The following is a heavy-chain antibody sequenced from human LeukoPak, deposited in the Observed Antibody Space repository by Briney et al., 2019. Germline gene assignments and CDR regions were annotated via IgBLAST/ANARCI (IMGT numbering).Heavy chain of an antibody. D-gene: IGHD3-10*01. Sequence: GGSLRLSCAASGFTFSSYWMSWVRQAPGKGLEWVANIKQDGSEKYYVDSVKGRFTISRDNAKNSLYLQMNSLRAEDTAVYYCARDRLQWFGELFDYWGQGTLVTVSS. CDR1: GFTFSSYW. J-gene: IGHJ4*02. V-gene: IGHV3-7*01. CDR2: IKQDGSEK. CDR3: ARDRLQWFGELFDY.